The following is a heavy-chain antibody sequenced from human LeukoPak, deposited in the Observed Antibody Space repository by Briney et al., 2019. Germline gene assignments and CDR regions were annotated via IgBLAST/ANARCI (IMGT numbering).Heavy chain of an antibody. J-gene: IGHJ4*02. Sequence: PGGSLRLSCAASGFTFSDYVMSWVRQAPGKGLEWVSPISDSGGSTYYADSVKGRFTISRDNSKNTLYLQMNNLRAEDTAVYYCARPADYYDSSGYYFSPYFDYWGQGTLVTVSS. D-gene: IGHD3-22*01. CDR3: ARPADYYDSSGYYFSPYFDY. CDR2: ISDSGGST. CDR1: GFTFSDYV. V-gene: IGHV3-23*01.